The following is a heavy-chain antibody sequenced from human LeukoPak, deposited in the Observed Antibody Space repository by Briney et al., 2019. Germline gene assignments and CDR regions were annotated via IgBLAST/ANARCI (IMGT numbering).Heavy chain of an antibody. J-gene: IGHJ5*02. Sequence: PSARVSSTPSGYTFTGYYIQRVRQAPGQGREWMGWINPNSGGTKFAPKFQGRVTMTRDTSISTAYMELSRRRSDDTAVYYWARDHASGTVWFAPWGQGSLVTVPS. CDR1: GYTFTGYY. D-gene: IGHD6-13*01. CDR3: ARDHASGTVWFAP. V-gene: IGHV1-2*02. CDR2: INPNSGGT.